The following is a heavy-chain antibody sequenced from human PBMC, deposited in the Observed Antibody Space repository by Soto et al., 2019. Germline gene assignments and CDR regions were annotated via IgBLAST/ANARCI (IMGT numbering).Heavy chain of an antibody. J-gene: IGHJ5*02. Sequence: ASVKVSCKASGGTFSSYAISWVRQAPGQGLEWMGGINPNSGGANYAQKFQGWVTITGDTSTSTAYMELSRLRSDDTAVYYCATGPSSDEVDNWFDPWGQGTLVTVSS. CDR1: GGTFSSYA. CDR2: INPNSGGA. V-gene: IGHV1-2*04. D-gene: IGHD6-19*01. CDR3: ATGPSSDEVDNWFDP.